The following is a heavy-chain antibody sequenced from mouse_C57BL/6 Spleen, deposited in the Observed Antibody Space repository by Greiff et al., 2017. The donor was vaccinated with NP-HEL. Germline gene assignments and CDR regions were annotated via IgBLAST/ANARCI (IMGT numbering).Heavy chain of an antibody. Sequence: EVKLMESGGDLVKPGGSLKLSCAASGFTFSSYGMSWVRQTPDKRLEWVATISSGGSYTYYPDSVKGRFTISRDNAKNTLYLQMSSLKSEDTAMYYCARPDPAMDYWGQGTSVTVSS. CDR1: GFTFSSYG. CDR2: ISSGGSYT. V-gene: IGHV5-6*01. CDR3: ARPDPAMDY. J-gene: IGHJ4*01.